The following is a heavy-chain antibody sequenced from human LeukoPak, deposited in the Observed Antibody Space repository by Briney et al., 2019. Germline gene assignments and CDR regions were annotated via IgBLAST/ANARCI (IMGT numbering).Heavy chain of an antibody. V-gene: IGHV4-61*02. CDR1: GGSISSGSYY. CDR3: ARTLWFGRAYYGMDV. CDR2: IYTSGST. D-gene: IGHD3-10*01. Sequence: PSQTLSLTCTVSGGSISSGSYYWSWIRQPAGKGLEWIGRIYTSGSTNYNPSLKSRVTISVDTSKNQFSLKLSSVTAADTAVYYCARTLWFGRAYYGMDVWGKGTTVTVSS. J-gene: IGHJ6*04.